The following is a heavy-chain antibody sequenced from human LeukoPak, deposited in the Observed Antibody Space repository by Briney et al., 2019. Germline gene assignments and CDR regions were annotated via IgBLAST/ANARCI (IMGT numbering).Heavy chain of an antibody. CDR1: GFTFSSYS. CDR2: IYSGGST. J-gene: IGHJ6*02. V-gene: IGHV3-53*01. CDR3: ARFLVFGRKAQDGGYYGMDV. D-gene: IGHD2-15*01. Sequence: GGSLRLSCAASGFTFSSYSMSWVRQAPGKGLEWVSVIYSGGSTYYADSVKGRFTISRDNSKNTLYLQMNSLRAEDTAVYYCARFLVFGRKAQDGGYYGMDVWGQGTTVTVSS.